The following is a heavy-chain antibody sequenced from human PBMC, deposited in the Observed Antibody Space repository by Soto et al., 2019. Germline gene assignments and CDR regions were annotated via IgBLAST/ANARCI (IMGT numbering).Heavy chain of an antibody. V-gene: IGHV3-23*01. J-gene: IGHJ4*02. CDR2: ISGSDGKT. Sequence: HPGGSLRLSCAVSGFSFGSYALSWVRQAPGKGLEWVSTISGSDGKTFYADSVKGRFSISRDTSQNTLYLQMNSLRADDTAIYYCARWSYLDYWGQGTRVTVSS. CDR1: GFSFGSYA. CDR3: ARWSYLDY. D-gene: IGHD3-3*01.